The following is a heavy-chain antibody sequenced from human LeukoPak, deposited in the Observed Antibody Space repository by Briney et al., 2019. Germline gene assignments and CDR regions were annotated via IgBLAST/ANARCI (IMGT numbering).Heavy chain of an antibody. D-gene: IGHD3-16*02. Sequence: GGSLRLSCAASGFTFSSYAMSWVRQAPGKGLEWVSAISGSGGSTYYADSAKGRFTISRDNSKNTLYLQMNSLRAEDTAVYYCAETSYDYVWGSYRYNAFDIWGQGTVVTVSS. J-gene: IGHJ3*02. CDR3: AETSYDYVWGSYRYNAFDI. V-gene: IGHV3-23*01. CDR2: ISGSGGST. CDR1: GFTFSSYA.